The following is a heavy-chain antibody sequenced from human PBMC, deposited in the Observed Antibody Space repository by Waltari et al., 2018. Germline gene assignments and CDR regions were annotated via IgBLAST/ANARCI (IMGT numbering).Heavy chain of an antibody. J-gene: IGHJ4*02. Sequence: QVQLQQWGARLLKPSETLSLTCAVYGGSFSGYYWSWIRQPPGKGLEWIGEINHSGSTNYNPSLQSRVTISVDTSKNQFSLKLSSVTAADTAVYYCARYYYDSSGNHYFDFWGQGTLVTVSS. CDR2: INHSGST. CDR1: GGSFSGYY. CDR3: ARYYYDSSGNHYFDF. V-gene: IGHV4-34*01. D-gene: IGHD3-22*01.